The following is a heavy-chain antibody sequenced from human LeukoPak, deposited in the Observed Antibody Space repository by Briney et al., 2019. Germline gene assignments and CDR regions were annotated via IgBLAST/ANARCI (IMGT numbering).Heavy chain of an antibody. Sequence: DGSSTNYADSVKGRFTTSRDNARDTLYLQMNSLRAEDTAVYCCARDNDGYAFDIWGQGTMVTVSS. D-gene: IGHD1-1*01. V-gene: IGHV3-74*01. J-gene: IGHJ3*02. CDR2: DGSST. CDR3: ARDNDGYAFDI.